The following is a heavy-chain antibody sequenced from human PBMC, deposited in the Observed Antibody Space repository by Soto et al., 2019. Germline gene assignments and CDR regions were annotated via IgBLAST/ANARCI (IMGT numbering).Heavy chain of an antibody. CDR3: ARELAVAGTGREIDY. CDR1: GFTFSSYW. J-gene: IGHJ4*02. V-gene: IGHV3-7*01. D-gene: IGHD6-19*01. Sequence: GGSLRLSCAASGFTFSSYWMSWVRQAPGKGLEWVANIKQDGSEKYYVDSVKGRFTISRDNAKNSLYVQMNSLRAEDTAVYYCARELAVAGTGREIDYWGQGTLVTVSS. CDR2: IKQDGSEK.